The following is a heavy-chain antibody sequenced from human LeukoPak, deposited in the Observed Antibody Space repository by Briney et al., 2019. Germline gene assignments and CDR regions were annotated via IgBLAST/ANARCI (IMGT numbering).Heavy chain of an antibody. D-gene: IGHD6-13*01. J-gene: IGHJ2*01. V-gene: IGHV4-39*07. CDR1: GGPICSSSYY. Sequence: SETLWLTWTVSGGPICSSSYYWGWVRQPPGKGLEWIGSIYYSGSTYYNPSLKSRVTISVDTSKNQFSLKLSSVTAADTAVYYCASGGMEQQLIKPWYFDLWGRGTLVTVSS. CDR3: ASGGMEQQLIKPWYFDL. CDR2: IYYSGST.